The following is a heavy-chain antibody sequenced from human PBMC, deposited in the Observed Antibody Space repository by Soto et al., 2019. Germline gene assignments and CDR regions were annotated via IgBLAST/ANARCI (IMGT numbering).Heavy chain of an antibody. V-gene: IGHV3-15*01. D-gene: IGHD1-7*01. CDR1: GFIFSRAW. CDR3: TTDLSWTYGALAY. Sequence: GGSLRLSCAASGFIFSRAWMTWVRQAPGKGLEWVGRIKSKTDGGTTDYAAPVQGRFTISRDDSKNTLYLQINSLKIEDTAVFYCTTDLSWTYGALAYWGQGTLVTVSS. J-gene: IGHJ4*02. CDR2: IKSKTDGGTT.